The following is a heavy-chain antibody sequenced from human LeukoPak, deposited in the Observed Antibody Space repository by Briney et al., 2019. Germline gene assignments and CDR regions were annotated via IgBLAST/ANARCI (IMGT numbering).Heavy chain of an antibody. V-gene: IGHV1-2*02. CDR1: GYTFTRYY. CDR3: ARAGRGIAARPIDYYYYYIDV. J-gene: IGHJ6*03. CDR2: INPNSGDT. D-gene: IGHD6-6*01. Sequence: ASVRLSCEASGYTFTRYYMHWVRQAPGRGLEWMGWINPNSGDTNYAQKVQGRVTMTRDTSISTAYMELSRLRSDDTAVYYCARAGRGIAARPIDYYYYYIDVWRKGMTITVSS.